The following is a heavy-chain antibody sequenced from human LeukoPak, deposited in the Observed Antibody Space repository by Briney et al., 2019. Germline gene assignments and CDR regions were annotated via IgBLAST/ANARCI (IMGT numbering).Heavy chain of an antibody. J-gene: IGHJ4*02. CDR2: IYPGDSDT. D-gene: IGHD1-26*01. CDR3: ARLNSLGGYFDY. CDR1: FTXYW. V-gene: IGHV5-51*01. Sequence: FTXYWIGWVRRMPGKGLEWMGIIYPGDSDTRYSPSFQGQVTISADKSISTAYLQWSSLKASDTAMYYCARLNSLGGYFDYWGQGTLVTVSS.